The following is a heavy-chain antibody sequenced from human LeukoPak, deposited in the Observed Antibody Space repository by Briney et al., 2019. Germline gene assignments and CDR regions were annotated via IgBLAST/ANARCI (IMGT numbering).Heavy chain of an antibody. CDR2: ISGSGGST. D-gene: IGHD6-19*01. J-gene: IGHJ4*02. Sequence: PGGTLRLSCAASGFTFSSYGISWVRQPPGKGLEWVPAISGSGGSTYYADSVKGRFTISRDNSKNTLYLQMNSLRAEDTAVYYCATGYSSGWYPFDYWGQGTLVTVSS. V-gene: IGHV3-23*01. CDR1: GFTFSSYG. CDR3: ATGYSSGWYPFDY.